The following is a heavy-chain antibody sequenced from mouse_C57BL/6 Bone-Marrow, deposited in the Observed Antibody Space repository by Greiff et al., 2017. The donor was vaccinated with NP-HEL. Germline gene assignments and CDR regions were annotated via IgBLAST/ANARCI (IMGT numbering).Heavy chain of an antibody. D-gene: IGHD1-1*01. CDR3: AREGYYYGSFAY. CDR1: GYAFTNYL. CDR2: INPGSGGT. J-gene: IGHJ3*01. V-gene: IGHV1-54*01. Sequence: QVQLQQSGAELVRPGTSVKVSCKASGYAFTNYLIEWVKQRPGQGLEWIGVINPGSGGTNYNEKFKGKATLTADKSSSTAYMQLSSLTSEDSAVYFCAREGYYYGSFAYWGQRTLVTVSA.